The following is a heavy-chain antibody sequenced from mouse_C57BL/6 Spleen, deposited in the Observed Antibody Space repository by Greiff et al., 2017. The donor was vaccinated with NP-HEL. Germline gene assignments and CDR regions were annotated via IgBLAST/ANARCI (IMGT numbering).Heavy chain of an antibody. J-gene: IGHJ3*01. CDR2: IDPSDSYT. CDR3: TRGNYEGFAY. V-gene: IGHV1-69*01. CDR1: GYTFTSYW. Sequence: QVQLQQPGAELVMPGASVKLSCKASGYTFTSYWMHWVKQRPGQGLEWIGEIDPSDSYTNYNQKFKGKSTLTVDKSSSTAYMELRSLTSEDSAVYYCTRGNYEGFAYWGQGTLVTVSA. D-gene: IGHD2-4*01.